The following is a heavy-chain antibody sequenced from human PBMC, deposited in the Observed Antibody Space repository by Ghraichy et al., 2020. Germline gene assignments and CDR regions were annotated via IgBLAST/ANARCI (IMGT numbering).Heavy chain of an antibody. Sequence: GGSLRLSCAVSGFTFSSYAMHWVRQAPGKGLEYVSAISSNGGSTYYANSVKGRFTISRDNSKNTLYLQMGSLRAEDMAVYYCARDGLVVAADYYYYYMDVWGKGTTVTVSS. J-gene: IGHJ6*03. D-gene: IGHD2-15*01. CDR3: ARDGLVVAADYYYYYMDV. CDR1: GFTFSSYA. CDR2: ISSNGGST. V-gene: IGHV3-64*01.